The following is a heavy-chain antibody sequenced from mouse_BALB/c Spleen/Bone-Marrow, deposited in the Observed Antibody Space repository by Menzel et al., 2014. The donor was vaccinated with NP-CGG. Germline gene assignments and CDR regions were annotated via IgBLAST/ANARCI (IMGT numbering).Heavy chain of an antibody. CDR1: GYTFTGYN. CDR2: IYPGNGDT. J-gene: IGHJ2*01. D-gene: IGHD2-2*01. Sequence: QVQLQQSGAELVKPGASVKMSCKASGYTFTGYNMHWVKQTPGQGLEWIGAIYPGNGDTSYNQKFKGKATLTADKSSSTAYMQLSSLTSEDSAVYYCARGDGYDSYYFDYWGQGTTLTVSS. CDR3: ARGDGYDSYYFDY. V-gene: IGHV1-12*01.